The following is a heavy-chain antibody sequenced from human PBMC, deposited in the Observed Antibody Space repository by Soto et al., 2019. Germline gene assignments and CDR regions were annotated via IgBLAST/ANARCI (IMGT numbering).Heavy chain of an antibody. Sequence: QVQLVQSGAEVKKPGSSVKVSCKASGGTFDNYAISWVRQAPGLGLEWMGGIIPMFGTTNYVQKFQDRVTITADESTSTAYIELSSLRSEDTALYYCARGGRTVNFGMDVWGQGTTVTVSS. CDR3: ARGGRTVNFGMDV. V-gene: IGHV1-69*01. CDR2: IIPMFGTT. D-gene: IGHD4-17*01. J-gene: IGHJ6*02. CDR1: GGTFDNYA.